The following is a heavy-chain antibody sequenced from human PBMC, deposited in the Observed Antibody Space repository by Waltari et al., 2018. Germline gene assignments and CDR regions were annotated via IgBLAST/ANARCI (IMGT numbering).Heavy chain of an antibody. D-gene: IGHD5-12*01. J-gene: IGHJ4*02. CDR2: ISSSSSTI. CDR1: GFTFSSYS. Sequence: EVQLVESGGGLVQPGGSLRLSCAASGFTFSSYSMNWVRQAPGKGLEWVSYISSSSSTIYYADSVKGRFTISRDNAKNSLYLQMNSLRAEDTAVYYCARRGGYNPYYLDYWGQGTLVTVSS. CDR3: ARRGGYNPYYLDY. V-gene: IGHV3-48*01.